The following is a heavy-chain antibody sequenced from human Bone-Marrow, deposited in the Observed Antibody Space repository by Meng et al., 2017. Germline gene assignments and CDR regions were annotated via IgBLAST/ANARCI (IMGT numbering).Heavy chain of an antibody. CDR1: GGIFSRYA. CDR2: IIPIFGTA. Sequence: SVMVSCKASGGIFSRYAISWVRQAPGQGLVWMGWIIPIFGTANYAQKFQGRVTITADESTSTAYMELSSLRSEDTAVYYCERRTTNNDYFDYWGQGTLVTVSS. CDR3: ERRTTNNDYFDY. D-gene: IGHD1-1*01. V-gene: IGHV1-69*13. J-gene: IGHJ4*02.